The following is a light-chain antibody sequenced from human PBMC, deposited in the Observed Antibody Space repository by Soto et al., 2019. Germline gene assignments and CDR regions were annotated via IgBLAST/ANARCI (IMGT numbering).Light chain of an antibody. CDR3: QQYGSSRLT. CDR2: GAS. V-gene: IGKV3-20*01. J-gene: IGKJ4*01. Sequence: EIVLTQSPATLSLSPGDRATLSCRASQSISSFLAWYQQKPGQAPRLLIYGASSRATGIPDRFSGSGSGTDFTLTISRLEPEDFAVYYCQQYGSSRLTFGGGTKVDIK. CDR1: QSISSF.